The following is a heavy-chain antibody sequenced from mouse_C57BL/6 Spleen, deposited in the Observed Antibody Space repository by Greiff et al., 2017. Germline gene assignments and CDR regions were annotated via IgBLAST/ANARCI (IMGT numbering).Heavy chain of an antibody. CDR2: IYPGDGDT. CDR1: GYAFSSYW. J-gene: IGHJ1*03. CDR3: ASGSSYWYCDV. Sequence: VKLMESGAELVKPGASVKISCKASGYAFSSYWMNWVKQRPGKGLEWIGQIYPGDGDTNYNGKFKGKATLTADKSSSTAYMQLSSLTSEDSAVYFCASGSSYWYCDVWGTGTTVTGSS. V-gene: IGHV1-80*01. D-gene: IGHD1-1*01.